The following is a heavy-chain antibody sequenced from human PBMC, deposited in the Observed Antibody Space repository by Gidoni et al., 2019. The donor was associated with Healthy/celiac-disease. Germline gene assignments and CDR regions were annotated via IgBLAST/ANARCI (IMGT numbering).Heavy chain of an antibody. D-gene: IGHD6-19*01. J-gene: IGHJ4*02. CDR1: GYSFTSYW. V-gene: IGHV5-51*01. CDR3: ARSIRQQGSGWYLTADY. CDR2: IYPGDSDT. Sequence: EVQLVQSGAEVKKPGESLKISCTGSGYSFTSYWIGWVRQMPGKGLVWMGIIYPGDSDTRYSPSLQGQVTISADKSISTAYLQWSSLKASDTAMYYCARSIRQQGSGWYLTADYWGQGTLVTVSS.